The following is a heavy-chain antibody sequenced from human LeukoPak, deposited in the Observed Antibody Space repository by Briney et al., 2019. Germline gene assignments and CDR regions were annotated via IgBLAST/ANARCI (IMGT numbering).Heavy chain of an antibody. J-gene: IGHJ4*02. V-gene: IGHV4-34*01. CDR1: GGSFSGYY. Sequence: SETLSHTCAVYGGSFSGYYWSWIRQPPGKGLEWIGEINHSGSTNYNPSLKSRVTISVDTSKNQFSLKLSSVTAADTAVYYCARGIAAAGMDYWGQGTLVTVSS. CDR3: ARGIAAAGMDY. D-gene: IGHD6-13*01. CDR2: INHSGST.